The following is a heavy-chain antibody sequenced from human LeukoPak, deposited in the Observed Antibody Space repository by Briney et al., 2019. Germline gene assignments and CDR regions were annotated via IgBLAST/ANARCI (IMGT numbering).Heavy chain of an antibody. Sequence: PGGSLRLSCAASGFTVSSNYMSWVRRAPGKGLEWVSVIYSGGSTYYADSVKGRFTVSRDNSKNTLYLQMNSLRAEDTAVYYCASNYGSSLYFDYWGQGTLVTVSS. D-gene: IGHD3-10*01. V-gene: IGHV3-66*01. J-gene: IGHJ4*02. CDR1: GFTVSSNY. CDR2: IYSGGST. CDR3: ASNYGSSLYFDY.